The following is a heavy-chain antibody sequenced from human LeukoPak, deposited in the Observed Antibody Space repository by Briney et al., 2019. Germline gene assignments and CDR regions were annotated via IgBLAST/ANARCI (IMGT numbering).Heavy chain of an antibody. Sequence: ASVKVSCKASGYTFTSYAMHWVRQAPGQRLEWMGWINAGNGNTKYSQKFQGRVTITRDTSASTAYMELSSLRSVDTAVYYCARAPGADYDFWSGYYIYYYGMDVWGQGTTVTVSS. CDR2: INAGNGNT. CDR3: ARAPGADYDFWSGYYIYYYGMDV. V-gene: IGHV1-3*01. J-gene: IGHJ6*02. CDR1: GYTFTSYA. D-gene: IGHD3-3*01.